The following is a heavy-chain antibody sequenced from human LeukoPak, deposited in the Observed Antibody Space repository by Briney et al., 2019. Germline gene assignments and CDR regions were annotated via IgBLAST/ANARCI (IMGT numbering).Heavy chain of an antibody. CDR2: ISYSGYYT. CDR1: GFPFSSHA. Sequence: GGSLRLSYVASGFPFSSHAVTWVRQAPGKGLEWVSGISYSGYYTYYADPVKGRFTTSRDTSKNTVYLQMSSLRDEDTAVYYCARDRGWFGEFSLGQYYYGMDVWVQGTTVAGSS. D-gene: IGHD3-10*01. CDR3: ARDRGWFGEFSLGQYYYGMDV. V-gene: IGHV3-23*01. J-gene: IGHJ6*02.